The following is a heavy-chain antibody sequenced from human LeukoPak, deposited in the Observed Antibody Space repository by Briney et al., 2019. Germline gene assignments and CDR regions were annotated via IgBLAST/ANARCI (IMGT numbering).Heavy chain of an antibody. J-gene: IGHJ4*02. V-gene: IGHV1-18*01. CDR1: GYTFTSYG. CDR2: ISAYNGNT. CDR3: ARDETPEVTHIAARPRGDY. D-gene: IGHD6-6*01. Sequence: GASVKVSCKASGYTFTSYGISWVRQAPGQGLEWMGWISAYNGNTNYAQKLQGRVTMTTDTSTSTAYVELRSLRSDDTAVYYCARDETPEVTHIAARPRGDYWGQGTLVTVSS.